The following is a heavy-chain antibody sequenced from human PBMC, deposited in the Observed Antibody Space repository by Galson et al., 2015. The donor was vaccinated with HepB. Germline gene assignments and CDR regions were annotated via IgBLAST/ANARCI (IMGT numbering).Heavy chain of an antibody. J-gene: IGHJ4*02. V-gene: IGHV3-73*01. CDR2: IRGKANNYAT. Sequence: SLRLSCAASGFTFSDSALHWVRQASGKGLEWVGRIRGKANNYATAYAASVKGRFTISRDDLKNTAYLQMNSLKTEDTAVYYCTRSDDYPYYFDYWGQGTLVTVSS. CDR3: TRSDDYPYYFDY. CDR1: GFTFSDSA. D-gene: IGHD4-11*01.